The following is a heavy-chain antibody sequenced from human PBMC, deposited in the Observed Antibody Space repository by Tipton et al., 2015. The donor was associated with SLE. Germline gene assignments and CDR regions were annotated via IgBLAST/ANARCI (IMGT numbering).Heavy chain of an antibody. D-gene: IGHD2-2*01. V-gene: IGHV3-48*01. Sequence: SLRLSCAASGFTFSSYSMNWVRQAPGKGLEWASYISSSSSTIYYADSVKGRFTISRDNAKNSLYLQMNSLRAEDTAVYYCASLVVVPAATGDYWGQGTLVTVSS. CDR2: ISSSSSTI. CDR3: ASLVVVPAATGDY. CDR1: GFTFSSYS. J-gene: IGHJ4*02.